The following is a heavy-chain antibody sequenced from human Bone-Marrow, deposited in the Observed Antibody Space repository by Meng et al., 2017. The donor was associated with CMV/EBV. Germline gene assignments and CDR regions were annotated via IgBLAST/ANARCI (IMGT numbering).Heavy chain of an antibody. CDR3: ARVKDWGYSSAWDAFDI. Sequence: SVKVSCKASGGTFSNYAVSWVRQAPGQGLEWMGAVIPLFDTAYYAQKFQGRLTITTADSSTTGFMELSSLTSDDTAVYYCARVKDWGYSSAWDAFDIWGQGIMVTVSS. CDR2: VIPLFDTA. CDR1: GGTFSNYA. D-gene: IGHD2-15*01. J-gene: IGHJ3*02. V-gene: IGHV1-69*05.